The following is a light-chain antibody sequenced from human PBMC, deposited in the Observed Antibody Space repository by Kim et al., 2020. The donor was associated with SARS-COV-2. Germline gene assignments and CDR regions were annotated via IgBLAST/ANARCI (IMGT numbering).Light chain of an antibody. CDR2: GNS. CDR1: SATIVANNH. V-gene: IGLV1-40*01. Sequence: QRVTITCTGRSATIVANNHVYWYQHLPGTAPKLLIFGNSNRPSGVPDRFSGSKSGTSASLAITGLQAEDEANYYCQSYDTSLSVWVFGGGTQLTVL. CDR3: QSYDTSLSVWV. J-gene: IGLJ3*02.